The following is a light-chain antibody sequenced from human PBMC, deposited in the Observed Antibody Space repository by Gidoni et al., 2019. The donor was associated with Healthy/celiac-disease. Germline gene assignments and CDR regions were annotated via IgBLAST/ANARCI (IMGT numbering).Light chain of an antibody. CDR2: RNN. CDR1: SSNIGSNY. Sequence: QSVLTQPPSPSGTPGQRVTISCSGSSSNIGSNYVYWYQQLPGTAPKPLIYRNNQRPSGVPDRFSGSKSGTSASLAISGLRSEDEADYYCAAWDDSLSGEVFGGGTKLTVL. J-gene: IGLJ3*02. V-gene: IGLV1-47*01. CDR3: AAWDDSLSGEV.